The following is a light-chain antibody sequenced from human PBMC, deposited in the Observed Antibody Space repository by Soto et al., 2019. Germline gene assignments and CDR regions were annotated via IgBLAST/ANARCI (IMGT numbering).Light chain of an antibody. Sequence: EIVLTQSPATLSLSPGERATLSCRASQSVSSYLAWYKQKPGQAPRLLIYDASNRATGIPARFSGSGSGTDFTLTFSSLEPEDFAVYYCQQRSNWPTCGQGTKLEI. CDR1: QSVSSY. J-gene: IGKJ2*01. CDR2: DAS. CDR3: QQRSNWPT. V-gene: IGKV3-11*01.